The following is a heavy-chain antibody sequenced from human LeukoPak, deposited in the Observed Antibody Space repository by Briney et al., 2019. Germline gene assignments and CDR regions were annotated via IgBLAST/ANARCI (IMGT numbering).Heavy chain of an antibody. J-gene: IGHJ6*02. Sequence: GGSLRLSCAASGFTFSSYSMNWVRQATGKGLEWVSAIGTAGDTYYPGSVKGRFTISRENAKNSLYLQMNSLRAGDTAVYYCARVHSGGYGMDVWGQGTTVTVSS. CDR1: GFTFSSYS. CDR2: IGTAGDT. V-gene: IGHV3-13*01. D-gene: IGHD4-23*01. CDR3: ARVHSGGYGMDV.